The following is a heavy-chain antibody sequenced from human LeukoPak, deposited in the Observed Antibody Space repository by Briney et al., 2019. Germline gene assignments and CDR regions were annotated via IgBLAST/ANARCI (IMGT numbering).Heavy chain of an antibody. Sequence: GGSLRLSCAASGFTFSSYAMSWVRQAPGKGLEWVSAISGSGGSTYYADSVKGRSTISRDNSKNTLYLQMNSLRAEDTAVYYCAEGNRVRGVITWFDPWGQGTLVTVSS. CDR2: ISGSGGST. J-gene: IGHJ5*02. D-gene: IGHD3-10*01. CDR3: AEGNRVRGVITWFDP. V-gene: IGHV3-23*01. CDR1: GFTFSSYA.